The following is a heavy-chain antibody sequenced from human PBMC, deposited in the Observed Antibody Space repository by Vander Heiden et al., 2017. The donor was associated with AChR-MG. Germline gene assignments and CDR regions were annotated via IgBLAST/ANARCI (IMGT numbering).Heavy chain of an antibody. CDR1: GFTFRAHA. Sequence: QVQLVESGGGVVRPGRPLSPSCAASGFTFRAHAMPWGRTAPGKGLEWVASISNDGENKNYAESVKGRFYISRDNSKRSLSLLVNSLRSQDTAMYFCAKILTDTSGWENVDFWGQGTLVTVSS. CDR3: AKILTDTSGWENVDF. CDR2: ISNDGENK. D-gene: IGHD6-19*01. J-gene: IGHJ4*02. V-gene: IGHV3-30*18.